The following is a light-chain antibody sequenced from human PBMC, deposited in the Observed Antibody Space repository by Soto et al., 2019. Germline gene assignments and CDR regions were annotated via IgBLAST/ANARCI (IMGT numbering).Light chain of an antibody. Sequence: DIQMTQSPSTLSASVGDRVTVTCLASQRISSWLAWYQQKPGKAPKLLIYDASSLESGVPSRFSGSGSGTEFTLTISSLHTDDFSTYYCQKYNSYPFTFGPGTKVDIK. J-gene: IGKJ3*01. CDR2: DAS. CDR3: QKYNSYPFT. V-gene: IGKV1-5*01. CDR1: QRISSW.